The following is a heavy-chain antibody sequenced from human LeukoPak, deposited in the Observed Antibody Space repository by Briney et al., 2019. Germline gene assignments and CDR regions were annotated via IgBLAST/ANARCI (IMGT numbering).Heavy chain of an antibody. Sequence: PGGSLRLSCAASGFTFSSYSMNWVRQAPGKGLEWVSSISSSSSYIYYAHSVKGRFTISRDNAKNSLYLQMNSLRAEDTAVYYCAREIYNYYGSSGYAFDIWGQGTMVTVSS. CDR3: AREIYNYYGSSGYAFDI. V-gene: IGHV3-21*01. J-gene: IGHJ3*02. D-gene: IGHD3-22*01. CDR2: ISSSSSYI. CDR1: GFTFSSYS.